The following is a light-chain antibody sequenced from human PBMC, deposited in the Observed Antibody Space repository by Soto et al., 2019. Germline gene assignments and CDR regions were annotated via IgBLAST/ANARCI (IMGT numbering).Light chain of an antibody. CDR3: QQYHNWPPEGT. Sequence: EIVMTQSPATLSVSPGERATLSCRASQTINSQLAWYQQKPGQAPRLLMYGASTRATGVPARFSGSGYGIEFTLTISSLQSEDFGVYYCQQYHNWPPEGTFGQGTKVEIK. CDR2: GAS. J-gene: IGKJ1*01. CDR1: QTINSQ. V-gene: IGKV3-15*01.